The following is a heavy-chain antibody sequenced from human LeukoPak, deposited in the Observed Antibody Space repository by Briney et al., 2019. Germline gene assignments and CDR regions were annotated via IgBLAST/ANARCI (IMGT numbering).Heavy chain of an antibody. D-gene: IGHD3-22*01. CDR1: GYTFTTYS. J-gene: IGHJ4*02. V-gene: IGHV1-3*01. CDR3: ARGFHYYDSSGFDY. CDR2: INADNGNT. Sequence: ASVKVSCKAPGYTFTTYSVHWVRQAPGQRLEWMGWINADNGNTKYSQKFQGRVTITRDTSASTAYMELSSLRSEDSAVYYCARGFHYYDSSGFDYWGQGTLVTVSS.